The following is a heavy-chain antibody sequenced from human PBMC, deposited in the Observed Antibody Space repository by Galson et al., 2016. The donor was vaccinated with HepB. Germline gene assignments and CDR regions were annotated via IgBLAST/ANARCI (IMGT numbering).Heavy chain of an antibody. CDR1: GFIFSTYG. CDR2: IYFDGSNK. J-gene: IGHJ4*02. V-gene: IGHV3-33*01. CDR3: ARVGTGGRSNDY. D-gene: IGHD2-15*01. Sequence: SLRLSCAASGFIFSTYGMHWVRQAPGKGLEWMATIYFDGSNKYYADSVKGRFTISRDNSRNTLYLQMSSLRAEDTAVYFCARVGTGGRSNDYWGRGTLVTVSS.